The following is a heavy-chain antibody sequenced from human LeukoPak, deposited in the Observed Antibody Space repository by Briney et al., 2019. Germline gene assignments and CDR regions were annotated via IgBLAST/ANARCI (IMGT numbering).Heavy chain of an antibody. CDR2: INQHGSER. CDR1: GFTFGSSW. D-gene: IGHD3-22*01. Sequence: GRSLRLSCAASGFTFGSSWMSWVRQTPGKGLEWVANINQHGSERHYVDSVKGRFTISRDNAKTSLYLQMSSLRAEDTAVYYCARDFESTYYYDTSAPPAPFDYWGQGTLVTVSS. CDR3: ARDFESTYYYDTSAPPAPFDY. V-gene: IGHV3-7*01. J-gene: IGHJ4*02.